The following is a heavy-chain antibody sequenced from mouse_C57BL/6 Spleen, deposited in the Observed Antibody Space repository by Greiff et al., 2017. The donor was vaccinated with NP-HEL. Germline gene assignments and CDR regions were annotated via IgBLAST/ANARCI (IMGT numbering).Heavy chain of an antibody. D-gene: IGHD2-4*01. J-gene: IGHJ3*01. V-gene: IGHV1-55*01. Sequence: QVQLQQPGAELVKPGASVKMSCKASGYTFTSYWITWVKQRPGQGLEWIGDIYPGSGSTNYNEKFKSKATRTVDTSSSTAYMQLSSLTSEDSAVYYCARRDSYDYMFAYWGQGTLVTVSA. CDR1: GYTFTSYW. CDR2: IYPGSGST. CDR3: ARRDSYDYMFAY.